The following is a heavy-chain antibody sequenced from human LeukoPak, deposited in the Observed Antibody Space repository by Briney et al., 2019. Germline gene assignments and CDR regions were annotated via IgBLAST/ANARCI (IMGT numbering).Heavy chain of an antibody. V-gene: IGHV4-34*01. D-gene: IGHD2-2*01. CDR3: ARKVVCSSTSCYSDY. J-gene: IGHJ4*02. CDR2: INHSGRT. CDR1: GGSFSGYY. Sequence: KPSETLSLTCAVYGGSFSGYYWSWIRQPPGKWLEWIGEINHSGRTNYNPSLKSRVTISVDTSKNKFSLKLSSVTAADTDVYYCARKVVCSSTSCYSDYWGQGTLVTVSS.